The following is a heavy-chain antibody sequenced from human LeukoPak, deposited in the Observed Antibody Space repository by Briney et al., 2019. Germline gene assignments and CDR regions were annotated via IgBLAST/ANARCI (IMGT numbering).Heavy chain of an antibody. Sequence: SETLSLTCAVYGGSFSGYYWSWIRQPPGKGLEWIGEINHSGSTNYNPSLKSRVTISVDTSKNQFSLKLSSVTAADTAVYYCAIRMRSNYDILTGYSKRGFDYWGQGTLVTVFS. CDR2: INHSGST. CDR3: AIRMRSNYDILTGYSKRGFDY. V-gene: IGHV4-34*01. D-gene: IGHD3-9*01. J-gene: IGHJ4*02. CDR1: GGSFSGYY.